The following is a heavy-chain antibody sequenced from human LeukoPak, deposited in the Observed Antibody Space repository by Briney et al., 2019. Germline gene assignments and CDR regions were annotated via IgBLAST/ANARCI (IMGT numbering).Heavy chain of an antibody. J-gene: IGHJ4*02. Sequence: ASVKVSCKASGYTFTKYDMNWVRQAPGQGLEWMGIINPSGGSTRYAQKFQGRVAMTRDTSTSTLYMELNSLRSEDTAMYYCAREDVDADSMDYWGQGTLVTVSS. CDR3: AREDVDADSMDY. V-gene: IGHV1-46*01. CDR2: INPSGGST. D-gene: IGHD5-18*01. CDR1: GYTFTKYD.